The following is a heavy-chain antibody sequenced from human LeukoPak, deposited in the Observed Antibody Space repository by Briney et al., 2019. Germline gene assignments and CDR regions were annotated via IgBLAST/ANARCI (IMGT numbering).Heavy chain of an antibody. Sequence: PGRSLRLSRAPSGFTLSSYAMSWVRQAPGKGLEGVSAISGSGGSTYYADSVKGRFTISRDNSKNTLYLQMNSVRGEDRAVYYCAKSTTTRDYYFDYWGQGTLVTVSS. CDR2: ISGSGGST. D-gene: IGHD1-26*01. V-gene: IGHV3-23*01. CDR3: AKSTTTRDYYFDY. CDR1: GFTLSSYA. J-gene: IGHJ4*02.